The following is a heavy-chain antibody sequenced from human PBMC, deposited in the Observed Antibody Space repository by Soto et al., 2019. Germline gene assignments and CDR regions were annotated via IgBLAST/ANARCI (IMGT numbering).Heavy chain of an antibody. J-gene: IGHJ5*02. CDR2: ISSSSSYI. CDR1: GFTFSSYS. CDR3: ARAHPYIGGSYYLNWFDP. D-gene: IGHD1-26*01. Sequence: GGSLRLSCAASGFTFSSYSMNWVRQAPGKGLEWVSSISSSSSYIYYADSVKGRFTISRDNAKNSLYLQMNSLRAEDTAVYYCARAHPYIGGSYYLNWFDPWGQGTLVTVSS. V-gene: IGHV3-21*01.